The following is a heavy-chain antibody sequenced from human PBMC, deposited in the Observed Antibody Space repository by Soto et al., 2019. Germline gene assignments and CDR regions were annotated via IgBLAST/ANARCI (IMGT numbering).Heavy chain of an antibody. CDR3: AKDGAAVAGTFPFDY. CDR2: ISWNSGSI. Sequence: EVQLVESGGGLVQPGRSLRLSCAASGFTFDDYAMHWVQQAPGKGLEWVSGISWNSGSIGYADSVKGRFTISRDNAKNSLYLQMNSLRAEDTALYYCAKDGAAVAGTFPFDYWGQGTLVTVSS. J-gene: IGHJ4*02. V-gene: IGHV3-9*01. CDR1: GFTFDDYA. D-gene: IGHD6-19*01.